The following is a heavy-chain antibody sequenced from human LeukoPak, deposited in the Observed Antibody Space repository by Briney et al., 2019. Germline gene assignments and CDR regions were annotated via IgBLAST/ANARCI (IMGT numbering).Heavy chain of an antibody. CDR3: ASEHEYGDYIN. D-gene: IGHD4-17*01. Sequence: LETLSLTCAVSGVSITSGHLWSWVRQSPGKGPEWIGEIYHTGNTKYNPSLKRQITILVDKSKNQFSLELTPVTAADTAVYYCASEHEYGDYINWGQGTLVTVSS. CDR1: GVSITSGHL. J-gene: IGHJ4*02. V-gene: IGHV4-4*02. CDR2: IYHTGNT.